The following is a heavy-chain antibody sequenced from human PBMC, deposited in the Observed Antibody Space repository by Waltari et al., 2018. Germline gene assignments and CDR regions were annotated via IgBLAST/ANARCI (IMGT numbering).Heavy chain of an antibody. V-gene: IGHV4-31*03. CDR3: ARDDYGDYHAFDI. CDR2: IYYSGST. Sequence: QVQLQESGPGLVKPSQTLSLTCTVSGGSISSGGYYWSWIRQHPGKGLEWIGYIYYSGSTDYNPSLKSRVTISVDTSKNQFSLKLSSVTAADTAVYYCARDDYGDYHAFDIWGQGTMVTVSS. J-gene: IGHJ3*02. D-gene: IGHD4-17*01. CDR1: GGSISSGGYY.